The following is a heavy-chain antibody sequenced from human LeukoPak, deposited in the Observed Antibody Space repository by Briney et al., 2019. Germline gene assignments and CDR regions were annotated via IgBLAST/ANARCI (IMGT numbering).Heavy chain of an antibody. CDR1: GGTFSSYA. CDR2: IIPIFGTA. D-gene: IGHD5-12*01. V-gene: IGHV1-69*06. CDR3: ARRGYSGYPLSYYFDY. Sequence: SVKVSCKASGGTFSSYAISWVRQAPGQGLEWMGGIIPIFGTANYAQKFQGRVTITADKSTSTAYMELSSLRSEDTAVYYCARRGYSGYPLSYYFDYWGQGTLVTVSS. J-gene: IGHJ4*02.